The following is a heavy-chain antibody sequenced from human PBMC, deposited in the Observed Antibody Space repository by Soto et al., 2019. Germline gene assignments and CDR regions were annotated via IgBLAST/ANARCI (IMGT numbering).Heavy chain of an antibody. CDR3: ARCALLWFGEGWFAP. Sequence: QVTLKVSGPVLVQPTEPLTLTCTVSGFSLSNARMGVSWIRQPPGTALEWLAHIFSNNEQSDSTSLKCRLTTSKDTSKTRVVLTMTTMDPVATATYYCARCALLWFGEGWFAPWGQGTLVSVSS. CDR1: GFSLSNARMG. V-gene: IGHV2-26*01. D-gene: IGHD3-10*01. J-gene: IGHJ5*02. CDR2: IFSNNEQ.